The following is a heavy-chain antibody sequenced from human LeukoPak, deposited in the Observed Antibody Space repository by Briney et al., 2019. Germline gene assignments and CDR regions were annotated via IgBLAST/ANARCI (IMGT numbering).Heavy chain of an antibody. D-gene: IGHD3-10*01. V-gene: IGHV1-2*02. CDR1: GYTFTGYY. CDR2: INPNSGGT. CDR3: ARNRETFYYGSGRNYYYYMDV. Sequence: ASVKVSCKASGYTFTGYYMHWVRQAPGQGLEWMGWINPNSGGTNYAQKFQGRVTMTRDTSISTAYMELSRLRSDDTAVYFCARNRETFYYGSGRNYYYYMDVWGKGTTVTISS. J-gene: IGHJ6*03.